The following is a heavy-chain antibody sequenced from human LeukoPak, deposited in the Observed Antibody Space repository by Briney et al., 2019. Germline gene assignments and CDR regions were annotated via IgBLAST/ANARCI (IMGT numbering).Heavy chain of an antibody. D-gene: IGHD2-2*01. Sequence: PSETLSLTCAVSGYSISTGRYWGWIRQPPGKGLEWIGSIYHSGSTYYNPSLKSRVTISVDTSKNQFSLNLRSVTAADTAVYYCARSLSTAGIDYWGQGTLVTVPS. CDR2: IYHSGST. CDR1: GYSISTGRY. V-gene: IGHV4-38-2*01. CDR3: ARSLSTAGIDY. J-gene: IGHJ4*02.